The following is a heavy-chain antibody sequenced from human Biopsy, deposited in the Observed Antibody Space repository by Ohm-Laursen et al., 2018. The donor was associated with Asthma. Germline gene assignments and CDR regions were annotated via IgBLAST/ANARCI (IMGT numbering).Heavy chain of an antibody. CDR2: INPPTGDT. CDR1: GYTFTSYY. CDR3: ALSQFDY. V-gene: IGHV1-46*01. J-gene: IGHJ4*02. Sequence: SSVKVSCKASGYTFTSYYIHWVRQAPGQGLEWVGIINPPTGDTSYAQKFLGRVTVTRDTSTSTVYMELSSLRSEDTAAYYCALSQFDYWGQGTLLTVSS.